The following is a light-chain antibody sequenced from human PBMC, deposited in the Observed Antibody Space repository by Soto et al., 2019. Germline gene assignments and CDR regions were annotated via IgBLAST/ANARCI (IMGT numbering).Light chain of an antibody. J-gene: IGKJ1*01. CDR3: QQSYRTPWT. Sequence: DIQMTQSPSSLSASVGDRVTITCRASQSINTYLNWYQQKPGKAPKLLIYAASSLQSGVPSRFSGSGSGTDFTLTISSLQPEDFASYYWQQSYRTPWTFGQGTKVEIK. CDR1: QSINTY. V-gene: IGKV1-39*01. CDR2: AAS.